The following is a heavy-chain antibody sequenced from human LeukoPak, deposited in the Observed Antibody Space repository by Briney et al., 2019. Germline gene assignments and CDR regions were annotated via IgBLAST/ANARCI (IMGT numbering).Heavy chain of an antibody. J-gene: IGHJ5*02. CDR1: GFTFSIYA. CDR2: ISGSGGST. V-gene: IGHV3-23*01. Sequence: GGSLRLSCAAYGFTFSIYAMSWVRQAPGKGLEWVSAISGSGGSTYYADSVKGRFTISRDNSKNTLYLQMNSLRAEDTAVYYCAKESFMITFGGVIAHWGQGTLVTVSS. CDR3: AKESFMITFGGVIAH. D-gene: IGHD3-16*01.